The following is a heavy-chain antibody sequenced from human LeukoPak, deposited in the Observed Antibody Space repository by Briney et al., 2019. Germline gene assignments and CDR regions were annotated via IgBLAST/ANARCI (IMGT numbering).Heavy chain of an antibody. J-gene: IGHJ4*02. CDR1: GFTFSSYA. V-gene: IGHV3-23*01. CDR2: ISGSGGST. CDR3: ANYHRTIVATITNYFDY. D-gene: IGHD5-12*01. Sequence: GGSLRLSCAASGFTFSSYAMSWVRQTPGKGLEWVSAISGSGGSTYYADSVKGRFTISRDNSKNTLYLQMNSLRAEDTAVYYCANYHRTIVATITNYFDYWGQGTLVTVSS.